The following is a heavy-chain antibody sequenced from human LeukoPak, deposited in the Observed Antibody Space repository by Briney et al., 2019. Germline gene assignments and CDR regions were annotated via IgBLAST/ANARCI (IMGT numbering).Heavy chain of an antibody. D-gene: IGHD3-16*01. CDR3: ARSGGGSWFDP. J-gene: IGHJ5*02. CDR1: GFTFSNYG. Sequence: GGSLRLSCAASGFTFSNYGMNWVRQAPGKGLEWISYISPTGSTIYYADSVKGRFTISRDNAKNSLYLQMNSLRAEDTALYYCARSGGGSWFDPWGQGTLVTVSS. V-gene: IGHV3-48*03. CDR2: ISPTGSTI.